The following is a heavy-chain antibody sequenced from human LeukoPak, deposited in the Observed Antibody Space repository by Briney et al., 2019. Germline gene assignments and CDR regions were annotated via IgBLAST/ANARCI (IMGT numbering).Heavy chain of an antibody. CDR1: GYNFIIFG. CDR3: ARAGATVTRHFDY. D-gene: IGHD4-17*01. Sequence: GASVKVSCKTSGYNFIIFGMSWVRQAPGQGLEWMGWISAKNGDTNSVEELQGRVTMTTDTSTSTAYMELRSLTSDDTAVYYCARAGATVTRHFDYWGQGTLVIVSS. CDR2: ISAKNGDT. J-gene: IGHJ4*02. V-gene: IGHV1-18*04.